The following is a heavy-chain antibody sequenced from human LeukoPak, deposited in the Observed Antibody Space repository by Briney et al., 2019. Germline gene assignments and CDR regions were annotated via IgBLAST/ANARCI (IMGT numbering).Heavy chain of an antibody. D-gene: IGHD2-8*01. Sequence: GGSLRLSCAVSGFTFSNAWMSWVRQAPGKGLEWVGRIKSKTDGGTTDFAAPVKGRFTISRDNSKNTLYLQMNSLRAEDTAVYYCAKDRCTNGVCPTDYWGQGTLVTVSS. CDR3: AKDRCTNGVCPTDY. V-gene: IGHV3-15*01. CDR2: IKSKTDGGTT. CDR1: GFTFSNAW. J-gene: IGHJ4*02.